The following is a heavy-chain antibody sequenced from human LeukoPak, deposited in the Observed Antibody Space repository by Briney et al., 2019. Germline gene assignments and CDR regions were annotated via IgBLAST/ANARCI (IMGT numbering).Heavy chain of an antibody. CDR2: ISSSSSYI. J-gene: IGHJ4*02. V-gene: IGHV3-21*01. CDR1: GFTFSSYS. Sequence: GGSLRLSCAASGFTFSSYSMNWVRQAPGKGLEWVSSISSSSSYIYYADSVKGRFTISRDNAKNSLCLQMNSLRAEDTAVYYCASGYDSSGYYGALWGQGTLVTVSS. CDR3: ASGYDSSGYYGAL. D-gene: IGHD3-22*01.